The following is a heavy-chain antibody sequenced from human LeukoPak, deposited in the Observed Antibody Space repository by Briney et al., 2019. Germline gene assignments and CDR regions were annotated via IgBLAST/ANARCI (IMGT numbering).Heavy chain of an antibody. D-gene: IGHD3-10*01. CDR2: ISGNGGST. Sequence: PGGSLRLSCAASGFTFDNYGMSWVRQAPGKGLEWVSAISGNGGSTYYADSVKGRFTISRDNSKNTLYLQMNSLRAEDTAIYYCAKRRADYYGSGRGLNYFDYWGQGTLVTVSS. J-gene: IGHJ4*02. CDR3: AKRRADYYGSGRGLNYFDY. CDR1: GFTFDNYG. V-gene: IGHV3-23*01.